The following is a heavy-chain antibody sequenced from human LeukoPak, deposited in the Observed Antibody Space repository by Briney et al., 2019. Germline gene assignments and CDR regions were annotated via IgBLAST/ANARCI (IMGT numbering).Heavy chain of an antibody. V-gene: IGHV4-34*01. D-gene: IGHD3-16*02. J-gene: IGHJ4*02. CDR3: ARGSRSHDYAWGSYRPFDY. CDR2: INHSGST. CDR1: GGSFSGYY. Sequence: SETLSLTCAVYGGSFSGYYWSWIRQPPGKGLEWIGEINHSGSTNYNPSLKSRVTISVDTSKNQFSLKLSSVTAADTAVYYCARGSRSHDYAWGSYRPFDYWGQGTLVTVSS.